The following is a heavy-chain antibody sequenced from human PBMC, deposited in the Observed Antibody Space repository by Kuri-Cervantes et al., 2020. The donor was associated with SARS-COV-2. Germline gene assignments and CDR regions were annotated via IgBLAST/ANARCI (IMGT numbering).Heavy chain of an antibody. CDR2: IYYSGST. CDR1: GGSISSYY. Sequence: SETLSLTCTVSGGSISSYYWSWIRQPPGKGLGWIGYIYYSGSTNYNPSLKSRVTISVDTSKNQFSLKLSSVTAADTAVYYCARVKRITIFGVSTNKAYYFDYWGQGTLVTVSS. CDR3: ARVKRITIFGVSTNKAYYFDY. V-gene: IGHV4-59*01. D-gene: IGHD3-3*01. J-gene: IGHJ4*02.